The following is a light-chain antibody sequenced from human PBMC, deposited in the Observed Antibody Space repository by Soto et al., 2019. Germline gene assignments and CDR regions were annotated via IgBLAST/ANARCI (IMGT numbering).Light chain of an antibody. J-gene: IGKJ1*01. CDR1: QSVSSS. CDR2: AAS. CDR3: QQYHDWPWT. Sequence: EIVLTQSPGTLSLSPGERATLSCRASQSVSSSRLAWYRQKPGQAPRLLIYAASTRATGIPDRFSGSGSGTEFALTISSLQSEDSAVYYCQQYHDWPWTFCRGTKVDIK. V-gene: IGKV3D-15*01.